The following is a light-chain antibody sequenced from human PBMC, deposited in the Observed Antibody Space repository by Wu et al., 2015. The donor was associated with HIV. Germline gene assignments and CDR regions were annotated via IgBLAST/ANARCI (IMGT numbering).Light chain of an antibody. CDR2: QAS. Sequence: DIQMTQSPSTLSASIGDRVTITCRASQSISNWLAWYQQKPEKAPKLLIYQASTLETGVPSRFSGSGSGTEFNLTISSLQPDDFATYYCQQSLTFSGGTNVQVK. CDR3: QQSLT. CDR1: QSISNW. V-gene: IGKV1-5*03. J-gene: IGKJ4*01.